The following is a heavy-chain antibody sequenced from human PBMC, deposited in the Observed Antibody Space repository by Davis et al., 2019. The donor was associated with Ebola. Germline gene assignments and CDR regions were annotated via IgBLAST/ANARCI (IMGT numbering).Heavy chain of an antibody. J-gene: IGHJ3*02. CDR2: IHYGGGT. CDR3: ARPRSGLERRTFDI. CDR1: GGSISSGNFY. D-gene: IGHD2-15*01. V-gene: IGHV4-30-4*01. Sequence: PSETLSLTCTVSGGSISSGNFYWSWIRQPPGRGLEWIGYIHYGGGTYYNPSLKSRLTISVERSKNQFSLRLTSVTAADTAVYYCARPRSGLERRTFDIWGQGTMVTVSS.